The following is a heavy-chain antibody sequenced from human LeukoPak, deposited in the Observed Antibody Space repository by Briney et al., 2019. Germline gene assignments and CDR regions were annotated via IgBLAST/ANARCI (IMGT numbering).Heavy chain of an antibody. CDR1: GNTFTGYY. D-gene: IGHD1-26*01. V-gene: IGHV1-2*02. CDR2: INPNSGGS. J-gene: IGHJ5*02. CDR3: ARAWENWFDP. Sequence: ASVKVSCKASGNTFTGYYMHWVRQAPGQGLEWRKWINPNSGGSNFAQRFQGRVAMTRDKSISTAYMELSRLRSDDTAVYYCARAWENWFDPWGQGTLVTVSS.